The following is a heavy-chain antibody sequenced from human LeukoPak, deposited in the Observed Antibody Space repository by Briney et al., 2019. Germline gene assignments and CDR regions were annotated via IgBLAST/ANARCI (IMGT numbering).Heavy chain of an antibody. CDR2: ISYDGGNK. CDR3: ARRYYDILTGYLRNWFDP. Sequence: GGSLRLSCAASGFTFSRSAMHWVRQAPGKGLEWVAIISYDGGNKYYTDSVKGRFTISRDNSKNTLYLQMNSLRAEDTAVYYCARRYYDILTGYLRNWFDPWGQGTLVTVSS. CDR1: GFTFSRSA. V-gene: IGHV3-30*04. D-gene: IGHD3-9*01. J-gene: IGHJ5*02.